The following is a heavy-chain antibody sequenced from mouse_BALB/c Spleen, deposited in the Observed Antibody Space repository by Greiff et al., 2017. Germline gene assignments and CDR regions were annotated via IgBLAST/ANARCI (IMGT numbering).Heavy chain of an antibody. CDR3: ARGDGNDGWFAY. CDR1: GFTFSSYA. J-gene: IGHJ3*01. D-gene: IGHD2-2*01. Sequence: EVKLVESGGGLVKPGGSLKLSCAASGFTFSSYAMSWVRQSPEKRLEWVAEISSGGSYTYYPDTVTGRFTISRDNAKNTLYLEMSSLRSEDTAMYYCARGDGNDGWFAYWGQGTLVTVSA. V-gene: IGHV5-9-4*01. CDR2: ISSGGSYT.